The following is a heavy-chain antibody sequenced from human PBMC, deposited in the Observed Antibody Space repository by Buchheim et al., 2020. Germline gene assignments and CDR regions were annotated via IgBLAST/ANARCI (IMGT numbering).Heavy chain of an antibody. CDR1: GGSISSYY. CDR3: ARSSYYDFWSGYYRPYNWFDP. CDR2: IYYSGST. D-gene: IGHD3-3*01. Sequence: QVQLQESGPGLVKPSETLSLTCTVSGGSISSYYWSWIRQPPGKGLEWIGYIYYSGSTHYNPSLKSRVTISVDTSKNKFSLKLSSVTAADTAVYYCARSSYYDFWSGYYRPYNWFDPWGQGTL. J-gene: IGHJ5*02. V-gene: IGHV4-59*01.